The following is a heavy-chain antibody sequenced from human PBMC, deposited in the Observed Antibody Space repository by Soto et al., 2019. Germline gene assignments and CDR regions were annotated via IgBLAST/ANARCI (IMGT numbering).Heavy chain of an antibody. V-gene: IGHV2-5*02. CDR3: AHSRNLITEDAQVGDFDY. CDR1: GFSLTTAGVG. D-gene: IGHD3-10*01. CDR2: IYWDDDE. J-gene: IGHJ4*02. Sequence: QINLKESGPTLVKPTQTLTLTCSFSGFSLTTAGVGVGWVRQSPGEALEWLALIYWDDDERYSPSLKTRLTITKDTSKNQVVLKMTHIAPVDPATYYCAHSRNLITEDAQVGDFDYWGQGTLVTVSS.